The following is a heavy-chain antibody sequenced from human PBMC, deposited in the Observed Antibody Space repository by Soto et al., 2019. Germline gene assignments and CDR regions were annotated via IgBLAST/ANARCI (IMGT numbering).Heavy chain of an antibody. CDR1: GFTFSSYG. CDR2: ISYDGSNK. D-gene: IGHD3-16*01. J-gene: IGHJ4*02. Sequence: QVQLVESEGGVVQPGRSLRLSCAASGFTFSSYGMHWVRQAPGKGLEWVAVISYDGSNKYYADSVKGRFTISRDNSKNTLYLQMNSLRAEDTAVYYCAKDMITFGGVKAPFDYWGQGTLVTVSS. V-gene: IGHV3-30*18. CDR3: AKDMITFGGVKAPFDY.